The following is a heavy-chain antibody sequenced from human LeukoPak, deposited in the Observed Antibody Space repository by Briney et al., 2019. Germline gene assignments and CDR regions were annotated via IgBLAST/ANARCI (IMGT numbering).Heavy chain of an antibody. V-gene: IGHV4-31*03. D-gene: IGHD3-10*01. J-gene: IGHJ5*02. CDR3: ARIRMGPTEYNWFDP. CDR2: IYYSGST. CDR1: GGSISSGGYY. Sequence: SQTLSLTCTVSGGSISSGGYYWSWIRQHPGKGLEWIGYIYYSGSTYYNPSLKSRVTISVDTSKNQFSLKLSSVTAADTAVYYCARIRMGPTEYNWFDPWGQGTLVTVSS.